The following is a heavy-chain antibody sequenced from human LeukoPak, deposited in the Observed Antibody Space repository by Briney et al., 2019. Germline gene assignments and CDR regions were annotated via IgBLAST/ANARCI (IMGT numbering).Heavy chain of an antibody. D-gene: IGHD7-27*01. CDR3: ARLGIPYYYYMDV. J-gene: IGHJ6*03. V-gene: IGHV3-23*01. CDR1: GFTFSSYA. Sequence: GGSLRLSCAASGFTFSSYAMSWVRQAPGKGLEWVSAISGSGGSTYYADYVKGRFTISRDNSKNTLYLQMNSLGAEDTAVYYCARLGIPYYYYMDVWGKGTTVTVSS. CDR2: ISGSGGST.